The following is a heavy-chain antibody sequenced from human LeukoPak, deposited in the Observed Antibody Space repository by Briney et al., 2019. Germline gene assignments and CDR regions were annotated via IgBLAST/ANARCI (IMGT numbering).Heavy chain of an antibody. Sequence: PSETLSLTCTVSGASISSYYWSWIRHPPGKGLEWIGYIYYSGSTKYNPSLKSRVTISVDTSKNQFSLKLSSVTAADAAVYHCASHHSGGYLSYFDSWGQGALVTVSS. CDR1: GASISSYY. V-gene: IGHV4-59*01. J-gene: IGHJ4*02. CDR2: IYYSGST. D-gene: IGHD1-26*01. CDR3: ASHHSGGYLSYFDS.